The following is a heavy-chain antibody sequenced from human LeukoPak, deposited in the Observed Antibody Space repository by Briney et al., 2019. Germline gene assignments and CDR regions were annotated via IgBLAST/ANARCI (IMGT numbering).Heavy chain of an antibody. J-gene: IGHJ5*02. CDR2: ISGSGSST. Sequence: GGSLRLSCAASGFTFSSYAMSWVRQAPGKGLEWVSAISGSGSSTYYADSVKGRFTISRYNSKNTLYLQMNSLRAEDTAVYYCAKGVNYYDSSGPNWFDPWGQGTLVTVSS. D-gene: IGHD3-22*01. CDR3: AKGVNYYDSSGPNWFDP. V-gene: IGHV3-23*01. CDR1: GFTFSSYA.